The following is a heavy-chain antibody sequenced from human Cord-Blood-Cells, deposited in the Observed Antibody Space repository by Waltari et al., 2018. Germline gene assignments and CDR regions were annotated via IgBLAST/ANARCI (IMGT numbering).Heavy chain of an antibody. D-gene: IGHD6-13*01. J-gene: IGHJ5*02. V-gene: IGHV1-2*02. CDR3: ARVLLWGGSSLSRDWFDP. Sequence: QVQLVQSGAEVKKPGASVKVSCKASGYTFTGYYMHWVRQAPGQGLEWMGWINPNSGGTNYAQTFQGRVTMTRDTSISTAYMELSRLRSDDTAVYYCARVLLWGGSSLSRDWFDPWGQGTLVTVSS. CDR2: INPNSGGT. CDR1: GYTFTGYY.